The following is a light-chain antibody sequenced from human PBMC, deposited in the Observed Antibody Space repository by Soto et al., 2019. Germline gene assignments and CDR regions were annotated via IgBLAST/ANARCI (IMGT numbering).Light chain of an antibody. Sequence: EIVLTQSPATLSLSPGERATLSCRASQSVSSYLAWYQQKPGQAPRLLIYDASSRATGIPDRFSGSGSGTDFTLTISRLEPEDFAVYYCQQFGLSPTFGGGTKVEIK. V-gene: IGKV3-20*01. CDR1: QSVSSY. J-gene: IGKJ4*01. CDR3: QQFGLSPT. CDR2: DAS.